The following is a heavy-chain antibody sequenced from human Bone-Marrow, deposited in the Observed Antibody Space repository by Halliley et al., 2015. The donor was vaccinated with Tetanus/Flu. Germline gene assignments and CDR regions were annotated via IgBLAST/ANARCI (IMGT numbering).Heavy chain of an antibody. CDR3: ANDLPYYHGMDI. V-gene: IGHV3-30*18. J-gene: IGHJ6*02. CDR1: GLTFSHNG. Sequence: SGLTFSHNGMHWVRQAPGKGLEWVALISSGGNNKYYADSVKGRFTISRDDSENMLYLQMNSLRAEDTAVYYCANDLPYYHGMDIWGQGTTVTVSS. CDR2: ISSGGNNK.